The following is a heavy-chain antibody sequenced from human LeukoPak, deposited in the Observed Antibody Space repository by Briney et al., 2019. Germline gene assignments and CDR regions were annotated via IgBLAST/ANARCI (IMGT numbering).Heavy chain of an antibody. CDR2: IIPIFGTA. J-gene: IGHJ5*02. CDR3: ATHPGTFFWFDP. V-gene: IGHV1-69*13. D-gene: IGHD2/OR15-2a*01. Sequence: GASVKVSCKASGGTFSSYAISWVRQAPGQGLEWMGGIIPIFGTANYAQKFQGRVTITADESTSTAYMELSSLRSEDTAVYYCATHPGTFFWFDPWGQEPWSPSPQ. CDR1: GGTFSSYA.